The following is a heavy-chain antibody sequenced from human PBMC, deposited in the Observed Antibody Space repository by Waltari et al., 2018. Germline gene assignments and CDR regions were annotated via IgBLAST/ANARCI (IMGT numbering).Heavy chain of an antibody. D-gene: IGHD1-26*01. CDR3: AKEYRPLRRWELLNSMDY. V-gene: IGHV3-23*03. Sequence: EVQLLESGGGLVQPGGSLRLSCAASGFTFSSYAMSWVRQAPGKGLGWVSVIYSGGGTYCADSVKGRFTISRDNSKNTLYLQMNSLRAEDTAVYYCAKEYRPLRRWELLNSMDYWGQGTLVXVSS. J-gene: IGHJ4*02. CDR2: IYSGGGT. CDR1: GFTFSSYA.